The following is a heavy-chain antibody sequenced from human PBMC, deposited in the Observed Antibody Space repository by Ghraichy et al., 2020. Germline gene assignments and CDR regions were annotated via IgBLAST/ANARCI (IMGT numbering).Heavy chain of an antibody. J-gene: IGHJ4*02. D-gene: IGHD4-17*01. CDR3: ARELRGVDY. Sequence: SETLSLTCTVSGGSVSSGSYYWSWIRQPPGKGLEWIGYIYYSGSTNYNPSLKSRVTISVDTSKNQFSLKLSSVTAADTAVYYCARELRGVDYWGQGTLVTVSS. CDR1: GGSVSSGSYY. V-gene: IGHV4-61*01. CDR2: IYYSGST.